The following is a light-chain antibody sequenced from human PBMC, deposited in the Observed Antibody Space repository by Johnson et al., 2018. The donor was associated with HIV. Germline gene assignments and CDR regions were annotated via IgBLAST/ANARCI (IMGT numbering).Light chain of an antibody. Sequence: QSVLTQPPSVSAAPGQKVTISCSGSTSIIGNNYVSWYQQLPGTAPKLLIYEKNKRPSGIPDRFSASKSGTSATLVITGLQTGDEADYYCGAWDSSLSAHFVFGTGTKVTVL. CDR3: GAWDSSLSAHFV. CDR2: EKN. CDR1: TSIIGNNY. J-gene: IGLJ1*01. V-gene: IGLV1-51*02.